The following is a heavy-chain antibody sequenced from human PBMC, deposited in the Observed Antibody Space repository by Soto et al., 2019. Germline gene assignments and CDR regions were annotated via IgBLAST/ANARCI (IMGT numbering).Heavy chain of an antibody. D-gene: IGHD2-15*01. J-gene: IGHJ4*02. V-gene: IGHV4-39*01. Sequence: SETLSLTCTVSGGSIYRSGYYWGWIRQPPGRGLEWIGNIDYNGVTYSNPSLKSRVTISRVTSKNQFSLKLTSVTAADTALYYCGKVLVGATGHTDSDSWGPGKLVT. CDR3: GKVLVGATGHTDSDS. CDR1: GGSIYRSGYY. CDR2: IDYNGVT.